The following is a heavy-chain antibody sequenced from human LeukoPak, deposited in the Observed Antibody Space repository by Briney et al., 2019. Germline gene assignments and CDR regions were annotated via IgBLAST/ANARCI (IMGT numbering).Heavy chain of an antibody. D-gene: IGHD2-21*01. Sequence: GESLRLSCVASGFTVSSNYMSWVRQAPGKGLEWVSVIYSGGSTYYAESVKGRFTISRDTSKNTLNLQMNSLRAEDAAVYYCARGYSSDNWGQGTLVTVPS. CDR3: ARGYSSDN. CDR1: GFTVSSNY. V-gene: IGHV3-66*01. CDR2: IYSGGST. J-gene: IGHJ4*02.